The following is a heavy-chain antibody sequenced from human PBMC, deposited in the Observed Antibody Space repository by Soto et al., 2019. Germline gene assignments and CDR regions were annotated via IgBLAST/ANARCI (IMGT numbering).Heavy chain of an antibody. CDR3: VNSAMVRGGGWFDP. D-gene: IGHD3-10*01. CDR2: ISVSGGST. Sequence: EVQLLESGGGLVQPGGSLRLSCAASGITFSSSAMSWVRQAPGKGLEWVSDISVSGGSTYYADSVKGRFTISRDNSKNTLYLQMNSLRSEDTAVYYCVNSAMVRGGGWFDPWGQGTLVTVSS. J-gene: IGHJ5*02. V-gene: IGHV3-23*01. CDR1: GITFSSSA.